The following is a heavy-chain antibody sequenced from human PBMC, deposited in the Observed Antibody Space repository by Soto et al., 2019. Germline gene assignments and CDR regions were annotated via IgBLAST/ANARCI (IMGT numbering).Heavy chain of an antibody. D-gene: IGHD3-16*01. CDR2: IYYSGST. J-gene: IGHJ4*02. CDR1: GGSISSYY. V-gene: IGHV4-59*01. Sequence: QVQLQESGPGLVKPSETLSLTCTVSGGSISSYYWSWIRQPPGKGLEWIGYIYYSGSTNYNPSLKSRVTRSVDTSKNQFSLKLSSVTAADTAVYYRARRYGGNFDYWGQGTLVTVSS. CDR3: ARRYGGNFDY.